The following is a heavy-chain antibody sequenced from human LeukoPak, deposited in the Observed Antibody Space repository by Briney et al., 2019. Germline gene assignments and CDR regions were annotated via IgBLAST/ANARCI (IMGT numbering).Heavy chain of an antibody. J-gene: IGHJ4*02. Sequence: GGSLRLSCAASGFTFSSYAMSWVRQAPGKGLEWVSAISGSGGSTCYADSVKGRFTISRDNSKNTLYLQMDSLRAEDTAVYYCAKDLSRLGELSFPFDYWGQGTLVTVSS. CDR3: AKDLSRLGELSFPFDY. V-gene: IGHV3-23*01. CDR1: GFTFSSYA. D-gene: IGHD3-16*02. CDR2: ISGSGGST.